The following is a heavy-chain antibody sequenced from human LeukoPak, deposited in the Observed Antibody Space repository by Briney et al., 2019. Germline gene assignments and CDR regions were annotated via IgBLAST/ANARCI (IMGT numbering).Heavy chain of an antibody. CDR2: IRYGGSNE. V-gene: IGHV3-30*02. Sequence: GGSLRLSCAASGFTFSNYGMHWVRQAPGKGLEWVAFIRYGGSNENYADSVKGRFTISRDNSKKTLYLQMDSLRAEDTAVYYCAKDPHVVGATTFDYWGQGTLVTVSS. CDR3: AKDPHVVGATTFDY. J-gene: IGHJ4*02. CDR1: GFTFSNYG. D-gene: IGHD1-26*01.